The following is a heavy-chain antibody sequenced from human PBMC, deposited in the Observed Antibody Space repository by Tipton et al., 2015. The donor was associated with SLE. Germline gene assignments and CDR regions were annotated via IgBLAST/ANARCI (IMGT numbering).Heavy chain of an antibody. CDR2: MYYSGRT. CDR1: GFTFTGYW. J-gene: IGHJ6*02. V-gene: IGHV4-59*04. CDR3: AVGGISWYDYYYYGMDV. Sequence: LRLSCTVSGFTFTGYWMSWVRQAPGKGLEWIGNMYYSGRTYYNPSLESRVTISVDTSKNQFSLKLSSVTAADTAVYYCAVGGISWYDYYYYGMDVWGQGTTVTVSS. D-gene: IGHD6-13*01.